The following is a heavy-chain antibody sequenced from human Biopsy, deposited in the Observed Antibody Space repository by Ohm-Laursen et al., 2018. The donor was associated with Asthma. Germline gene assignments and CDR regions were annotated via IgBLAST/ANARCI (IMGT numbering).Heavy chain of an antibody. CDR1: GGSMTPTSHY. D-gene: IGHD3-3*01. J-gene: IGHJ6*02. CDR3: ARRITIFGVVQKDHGMDA. CDR2: ISYGGKT. V-gene: IGHV4-39*01. Sequence: SDTLSLTCPVSGGSMTPTSHYWDWIRQAPGKGLERIGYISYGGKTSYNPSLKNRVTISRDTSKNQFSLRLTSVTAADTAVYFCARRITIFGVVQKDHGMDAWGQGTTVIVSS.